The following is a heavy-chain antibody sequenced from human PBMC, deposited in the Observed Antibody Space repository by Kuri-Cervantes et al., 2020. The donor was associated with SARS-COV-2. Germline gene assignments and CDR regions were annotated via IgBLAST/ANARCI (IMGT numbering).Heavy chain of an antibody. V-gene: IGHV1-2*02. J-gene: IGHJ5*02. CDR2: INPKTGAT. D-gene: IGHD3/OR15-3a*01. Sequence: ASVKVSCKASGYSFTASYMYWVRQAPGQGPQWMGWINPKTGATKYAQIFQGRVTMTRDTSISTAYMELSRLRSDDTAVYYCARDPAWTGDGPWGQGTLVTVSS. CDR3: ARDPAWTGDGP. CDR1: GYSFTASY.